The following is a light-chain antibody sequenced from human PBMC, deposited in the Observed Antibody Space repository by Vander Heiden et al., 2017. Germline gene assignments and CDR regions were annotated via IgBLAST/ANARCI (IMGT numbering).Light chain of an antibody. V-gene: IGKV3-20*01. CDR3: QQYGSSLWT. CDR2: GAS. CDR1: QSVSSSY. J-gene: IGKJ1*01. Sequence: EIVLTQSPSTLSLSPGERATLSCRASQSVSSSYLAWYQQKPGQAPRLLIYGASSRATGIPDRFSRSRSGTDFTLTISRLEPEAFAVYYCQQYGSSLWTFGQGTKVEIK.